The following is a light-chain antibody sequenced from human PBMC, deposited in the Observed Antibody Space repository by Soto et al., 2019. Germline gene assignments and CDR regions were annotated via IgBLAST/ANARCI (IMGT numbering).Light chain of an antibody. CDR1: QTIGNIF. CDR3: HQYSSAPYT. CDR2: GAS. Sequence: EIVLTQSPGTLSLSPGETATLSCRASQTIGNIFLFWYQQKPGQAPRLLIYGASSRATGIPDRFSGSGSGTAFTLTINRLEPEDFAVYYCHQYSSAPYTFGQGTNLEIK. J-gene: IGKJ2*01. V-gene: IGKV3-20*01.